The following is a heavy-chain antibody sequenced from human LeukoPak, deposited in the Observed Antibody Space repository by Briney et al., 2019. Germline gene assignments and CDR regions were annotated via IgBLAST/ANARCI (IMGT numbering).Heavy chain of an antibody. CDR3: ARVQRGYDSSGFYYYYYMDV. D-gene: IGHD3-22*01. V-gene: IGHV3-11*01. CDR2: ISNSGSSM. Sequence: GGSLRLSCAASGFSFSDFYMSWIRQAPGKGLEWVSYISNSGSSMYYADSVRGRFTIYRDNAKNSLYLQMSSLRAEDTAVFYCARVQRGYDSSGFYYYYYMDVWGKGTTVTVSS. CDR1: GFSFSDFY. J-gene: IGHJ6*03.